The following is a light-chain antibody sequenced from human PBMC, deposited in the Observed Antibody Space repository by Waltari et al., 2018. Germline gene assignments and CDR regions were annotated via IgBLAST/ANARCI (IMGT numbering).Light chain of an antibody. J-gene: IGLJ1*01. CDR2: DVS. Sequence: QSALTQPRSVSGSPGQSVTISCTGTTSDVGGYHYVSWFQQHPGKAPKLIIYDVSERPSGVPDRFSGSKPDNTASLTISGLQAEDEADYYCCSYAGSYTYVFGSGTKVTVL. CDR3: CSYAGSYTYV. CDR1: TSDVGGYHY. V-gene: IGLV2-11*01.